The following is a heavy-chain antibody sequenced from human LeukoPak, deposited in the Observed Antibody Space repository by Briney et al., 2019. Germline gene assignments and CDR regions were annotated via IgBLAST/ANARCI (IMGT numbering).Heavy chain of an antibody. CDR2: IYPGDSDT. J-gene: IGHJ4*02. Sequence: GESLKSSCRGSGYSFTTYWIGWVRQMPGKGLEWMGIIYPGDSDTRYTPSFQGRVTMSADKSINTAYLQWSSLRASDTAMYYCARRQGCSSSSCPPDYWGQGTLVTVSP. CDR1: GYSFTTYW. D-gene: IGHD2-2*01. V-gene: IGHV5-51*01. CDR3: ARRQGCSSSSCPPDY.